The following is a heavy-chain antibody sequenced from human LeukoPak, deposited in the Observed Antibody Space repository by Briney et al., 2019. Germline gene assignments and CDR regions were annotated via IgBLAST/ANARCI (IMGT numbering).Heavy chain of an antibody. Sequence: PSETLSLTCAVYGGSFSDYYWSWIRQPPGKGLEWIGEINHSGSTNYNPSLKSRVTISVDTSKNQFSLKLSSVTAADTAVYYCARAILGSKWFGDTFDYWGQGTLVTVSS. V-gene: IGHV4-34*01. CDR2: INHSGST. D-gene: IGHD3-10*01. CDR1: GGSFSDYY. CDR3: ARAILGSKWFGDTFDY. J-gene: IGHJ4*02.